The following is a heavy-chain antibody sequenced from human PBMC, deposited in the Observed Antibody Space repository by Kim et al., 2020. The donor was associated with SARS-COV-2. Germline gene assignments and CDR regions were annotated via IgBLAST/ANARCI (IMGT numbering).Heavy chain of an antibody. CDR2: IYYNGRS. CDR3: ARVANGEAPGYKYDIFDY. J-gene: IGHJ4*02. V-gene: IGHV4-30-4*01. CDR1: GGSMSSGDYY. D-gene: IGHD2-8*01. Sequence: SETLSLTCTVSGGSMSSGDYYWTWIRHPPGKGLEWIGNIYYNGRSYYNPSLKSRVTMSVDTSKNQFSLSLISVTAADTALYYCARVANGEAPGYKYDIFDYWGQGTLVFVSA.